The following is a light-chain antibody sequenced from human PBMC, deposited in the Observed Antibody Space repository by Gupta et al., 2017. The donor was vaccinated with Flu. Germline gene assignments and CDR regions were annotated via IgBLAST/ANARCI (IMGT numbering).Light chain of an antibody. CDR3: KAWDRTTGV. V-gene: IGLV3-1*01. CDR1: ELGDRY. J-gene: IGLJ3*02. Sequence: SYELTQPPSVSVSAGQTASISCSGDELGDRYTFWYQQKAGQSPVVVIYQDNKRASGNPERFYCAGSANNATTTISGAQAVDEDDDQYKAWDRTTGVFGGGTKVTVL. CDR2: QDN.